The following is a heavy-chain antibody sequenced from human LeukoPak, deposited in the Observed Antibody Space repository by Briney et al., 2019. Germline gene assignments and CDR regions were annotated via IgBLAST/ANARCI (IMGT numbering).Heavy chain of an antibody. V-gene: IGHV1-46*04. CDR2: INPSGGST. Sequence: ASVKVSCKASGYTFTSYYMHWVRQAPGQGLEWMGIINPSGGSTSYAQKLQGRVTITADKSTSTAYLELSSLRSEGTALYYCARGLGSLRAPYYYYYGMDVWGQGTTVTVSS. D-gene: IGHD2-15*01. CDR3: ARGLGSLRAPYYYYYGMDV. CDR1: GYTFTSYY. J-gene: IGHJ6*02.